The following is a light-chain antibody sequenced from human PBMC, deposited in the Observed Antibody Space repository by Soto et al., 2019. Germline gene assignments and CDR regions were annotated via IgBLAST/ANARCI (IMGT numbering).Light chain of an antibody. CDR2: YDS. CDR3: QVWDSSSDHWV. CDR1: NIGSKS. V-gene: IGLV3-21*04. J-gene: IGLJ3*02. Sequence: SYELTQPPSVSVAPGETASITCGGNNIGSKSVHWYQQKPGQAPVLVIYYDSDRPSGIPEQFSGSHSGNTATLTISRVEVGDEADYYCQVWDSSSDHWVFGGGTKVTVL.